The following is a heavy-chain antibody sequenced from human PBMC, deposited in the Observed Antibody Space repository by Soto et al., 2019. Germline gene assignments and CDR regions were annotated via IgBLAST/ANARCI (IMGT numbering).Heavy chain of an antibody. D-gene: IGHD3-22*01. CDR3: ARDGIVVVITTPGYYYYYGMDV. J-gene: IGHJ6*02. CDR2: IIPILGIA. Sequence: ASVKVSCKASGGTFSSYTISWVRQAPGQGLEWMGRIIPILGIANYAQKFQGRVTITADKSTSTAYMELSSLRSEDTAVYYCARDGIVVVITTPGYYYYYGMDVWGQGTTVTVSS. CDR1: GGTFSSYT. V-gene: IGHV1-69*04.